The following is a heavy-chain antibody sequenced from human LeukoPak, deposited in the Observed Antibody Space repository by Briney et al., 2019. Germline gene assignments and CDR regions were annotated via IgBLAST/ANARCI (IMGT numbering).Heavy chain of an antibody. CDR3: AAIVVVAAEGAFDS. V-gene: IGHV5-51*01. CDR2: IYPGDSET. D-gene: IGHD2-15*01. J-gene: IGHJ3*02. CDR1: GYRFTSYS. Sequence: GDSLKISWKCSGYRFTSYSLGGGRPMPGKGLDWMGIIYPGDSETRSKPSFQGQVTISADKSISTAYLQWSSLKASDTAMYYCAAIVVVAAEGAFDSWGQGTMVTV.